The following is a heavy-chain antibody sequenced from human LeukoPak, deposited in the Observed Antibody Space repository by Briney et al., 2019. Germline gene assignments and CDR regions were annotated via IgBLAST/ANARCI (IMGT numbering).Heavy chain of an antibody. CDR1: GFTFSSYA. CDR2: ISYDGSNK. V-gene: IGHV3-30-3*01. CDR3: AREKVVAAQYYYYGMDV. J-gene: IGHJ6*02. Sequence: PGGSLRLSCAASGFTFSSYAMHWVRQAPGKGLEWVAVISYDGSNKYYADSVKGRFTISRDNSKNTLYLQMNSLRAEDTAVYYCAREKVVAAQYYYYGMDVWGQGTTVTVSS. D-gene: IGHD2-15*01.